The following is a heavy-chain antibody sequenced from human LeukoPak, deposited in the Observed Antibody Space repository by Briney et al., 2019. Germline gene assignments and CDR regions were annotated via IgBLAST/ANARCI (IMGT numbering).Heavy chain of an antibody. D-gene: IGHD2-21*02. V-gene: IGHV1-3*01. Sequence: ASVKVSCKASGYTFTSYAMHWVRQAPGQRLEWMGWINAGNGNTKYSQKFQGRVTITRDTSASTAYMELSSLRSEDTAAYYCARGGAYCGGDCLGWGQGTLVTVSS. CDR1: GYTFTSYA. J-gene: IGHJ4*02. CDR2: INAGNGNT. CDR3: ARGGAYCGGDCLG.